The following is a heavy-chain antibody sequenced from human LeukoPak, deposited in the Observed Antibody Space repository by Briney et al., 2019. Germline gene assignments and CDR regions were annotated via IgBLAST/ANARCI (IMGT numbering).Heavy chain of an antibody. V-gene: IGHV3-30*02. CDR2: IRYDGSTK. CDR3: AKVVSSSWGYFDY. D-gene: IGHD6-13*01. CDR1: GFTFSSYG. Sequence: GGSLRLSCGASGFTFSSYGMHWVRQAPCKGLEWVAFIRYDGSTKYYADSVKGRFTISRDNSKNTLYLQMNSLRPEDTAVYYCAKVVSSSWGYFDYWGQGTLVTVSS. J-gene: IGHJ4*02.